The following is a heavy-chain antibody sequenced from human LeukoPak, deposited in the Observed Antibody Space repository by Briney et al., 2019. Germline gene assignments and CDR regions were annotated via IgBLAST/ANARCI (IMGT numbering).Heavy chain of an antibody. CDR3: ARAQPSGYDSGYMDV. Sequence: PGGSLRLSCAASGFSFSNYAMHWVRQAPGKGLEWVAVISYHGTNKYYADSVKGRFTISRDNSKNTLYLQMNSLRGEATAVYYCARAQPSGYDSGYMDVWGKGTTVTISS. J-gene: IGHJ6*03. CDR2: ISYHGTNK. V-gene: IGHV3-30*04. D-gene: IGHD5-12*01. CDR1: GFSFSNYA.